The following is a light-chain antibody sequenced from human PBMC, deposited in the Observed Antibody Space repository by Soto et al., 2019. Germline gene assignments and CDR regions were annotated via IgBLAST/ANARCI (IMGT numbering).Light chain of an antibody. J-gene: IGKJ4*01. CDR1: QSLATN. CDR3: QQYLEWPLT. Sequence: EIVMTQSPVTLSVSPGERVTLSCRASQSLATNLAWYQQKPGQTPRLVIYGISARASGIPGRFSGSGFGTDFTLTIRSLQPEDSAVYYCQQYLEWPLTFGVGTKVEI. CDR2: GIS. V-gene: IGKV3-15*01.